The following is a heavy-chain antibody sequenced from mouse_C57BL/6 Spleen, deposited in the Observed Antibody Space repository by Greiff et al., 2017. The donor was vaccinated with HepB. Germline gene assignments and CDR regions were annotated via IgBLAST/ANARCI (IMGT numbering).Heavy chain of an antibody. CDR1: GYTFTSYW. CDR2: IDPSDSYT. J-gene: IGHJ3*01. CDR3: ARGGGYDGAWFAY. D-gene: IGHD2-2*01. Sequence: QVQLQQPGAELVKPGASVKLSCKASGYTFTSYWMQWVKQRPGQGLEWIGEIDPSDSYTNYNQKFKGKATLTVDKPSSTAYMQLSSLTSEDSAVYYCARGGGYDGAWFAYWGQGTLVTVSA. V-gene: IGHV1-50*01.